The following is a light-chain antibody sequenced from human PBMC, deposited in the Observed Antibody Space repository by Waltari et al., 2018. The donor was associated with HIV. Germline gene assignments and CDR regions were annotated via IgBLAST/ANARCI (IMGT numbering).Light chain of an antibody. V-gene: IGLV1-44*01. CDR3: ATWDASLSGPV. Sequence: QSELTQPPSASGTPGQRVTISCSGSSSNIGSYTVNWYQQLPGTAPQLRIYANHQRPSGGPGRVSGAQSDPSASRAIGGLQSEDDAGYYCATWDASLSGPVFGGGTKLTVL. CDR2: ANH. J-gene: IGLJ2*01. CDR1: SSNIGSYT.